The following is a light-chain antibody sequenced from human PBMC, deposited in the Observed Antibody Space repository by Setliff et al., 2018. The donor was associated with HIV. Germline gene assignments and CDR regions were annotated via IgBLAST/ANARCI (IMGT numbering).Light chain of an antibody. CDR3: SSYTSRNTYV. Sequence: QSVLTQPASVSGSPGQSITISCTGASSDFGGYNYVSWYEQHPGKAPKLMIYDVSKRPSGVSNRFSGSKSGNTASLTISGLQAEDEADYYCSSYTSRNTYVFGTGTKVNVL. V-gene: IGLV2-14*03. J-gene: IGLJ1*01. CDR1: SSDFGGYNY. CDR2: DVS.